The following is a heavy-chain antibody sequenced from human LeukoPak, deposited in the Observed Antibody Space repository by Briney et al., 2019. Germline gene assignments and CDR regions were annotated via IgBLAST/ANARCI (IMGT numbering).Heavy chain of an antibody. J-gene: IGHJ3*02. CDR1: GYTFTSYD. V-gene: IGHV1-8*03. D-gene: IGHD2-8*01. CDR2: INPNSGNT. CDR3: ARLGYCTNGVCPTDAFDI. Sequence: ASVKVSCKASGYTFTSYDINWVRQATGQGLELMGWINPNSGNTGYAQKFQGRVTITRNTSISTAYMELSSLRSEDTAVYYCARLGYCTNGVCPTDAFDIWGQGTMVTVSS.